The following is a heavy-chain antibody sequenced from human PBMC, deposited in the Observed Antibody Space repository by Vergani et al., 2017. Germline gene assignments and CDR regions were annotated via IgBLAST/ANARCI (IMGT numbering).Heavy chain of an antibody. CDR1: GFTVSSNY. J-gene: IGHJ6*02. CDR2: IYSGGST. Sequence: EVQLVETGGGLIQPGGSLRLSCAASGFTVSSNYMSWVRQAPGKGLEWVSVIYSGGSTYYADSVKGRFTISRDNSKNTLYLQMNSLRAEDTAVYYCASQTTVTTYYYYGMDVWGQGTTVTVSS. CDR3: ASQTTVTTYYYYGMDV. D-gene: IGHD4-17*01. V-gene: IGHV3-53*02.